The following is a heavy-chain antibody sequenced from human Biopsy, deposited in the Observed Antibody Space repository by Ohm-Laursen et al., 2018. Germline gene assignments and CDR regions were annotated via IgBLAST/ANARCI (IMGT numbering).Heavy chain of an antibody. CDR3: AKDGGQWLGGAFDI. J-gene: IGHJ3*02. Sequence: SLRLSCTATGFGMYAMHWVRQPPGKGLEWLAVIAYDGSNKYYSESVKGRFTISRDRSRDTVHLQMNSLRYEDTALYYCAKDGGQWLGGAFDIWGHGTMVSVSS. D-gene: IGHD6-19*01. CDR2: IAYDGSNK. V-gene: IGHV3-30*18. CDR1: GFGMYA.